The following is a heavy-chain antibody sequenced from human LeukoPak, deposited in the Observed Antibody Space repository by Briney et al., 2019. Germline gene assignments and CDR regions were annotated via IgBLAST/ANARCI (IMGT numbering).Heavy chain of an antibody. CDR2: ISYNGGST. D-gene: IGHD3-3*01. V-gene: IGHV3-64*01. Sequence: GGSLRLSCAASGFTFSSYAMHWVRQAPGKGLEYVSAISYNGGSTYYANSVKGRFTISRDNSKNTLYLQMNSLRAEDTAVYYCAKTPVRRFPLYFDYWGQGTLVTVSS. CDR3: AKTPVRRFPLYFDY. J-gene: IGHJ4*02. CDR1: GFTFSSYA.